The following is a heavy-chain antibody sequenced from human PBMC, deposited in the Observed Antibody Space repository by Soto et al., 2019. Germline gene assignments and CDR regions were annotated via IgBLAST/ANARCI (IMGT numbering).Heavy chain of an antibody. CDR2: ISSSGSTI. J-gene: IGHJ4*02. CDR3: ARVERGITIFGVVIPPFDY. Sequence: GVSVRLSCAASGFTFSDYYMSWIRQAPWHGLEWVSYISSSGSTIYYADSVKGRFTISRDNAKHSLYLQMNSLRAEDTAVYYCARVERGITIFGVVIPPFDYWGQGTLVTVS. CDR1: GFTFSDYY. D-gene: IGHD3-3*01. V-gene: IGHV3-11*01.